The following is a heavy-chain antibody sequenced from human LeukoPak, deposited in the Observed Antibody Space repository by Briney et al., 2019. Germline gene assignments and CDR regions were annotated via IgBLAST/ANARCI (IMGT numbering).Heavy chain of an antibody. CDR1: GFTFSSYA. D-gene: IGHD3-22*01. Sequence: GGSLRLSCAASGFTFSSYAMSWVRQAPGKGLEWVSVISGSGGSTDYADSVKGRFTISRDNSKNTLYLQMNSLRAEDTAVYYCAREDYYDSSGLDYWGQGTLVTVSS. J-gene: IGHJ4*02. V-gene: IGHV3-23*01. CDR2: ISGSGGST. CDR3: AREDYYDSSGLDY.